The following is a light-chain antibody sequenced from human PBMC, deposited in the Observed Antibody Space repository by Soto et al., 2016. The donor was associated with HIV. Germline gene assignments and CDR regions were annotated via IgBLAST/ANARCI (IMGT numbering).Light chain of an antibody. CDR2: GAA. V-gene: IGKV1-8*01. J-gene: IGKJ3*01. Sequence: AIRMTQSPSSFSASTGDRVTITCRASQGISSYLAWYQQKPGKAPKLLIYGAASLQSGVPSRFSGSGSGTEFTLTISSLQPEDLATYYCQQANSFPMFTFGPGTKVDIK. CDR3: QQANSFPMFT. CDR1: QGISSY.